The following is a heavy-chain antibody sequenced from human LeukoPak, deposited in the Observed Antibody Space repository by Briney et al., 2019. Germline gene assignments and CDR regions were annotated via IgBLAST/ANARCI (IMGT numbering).Heavy chain of an antibody. CDR3: ARNGRIAVAHRAYYYYYMDV. Sequence: ASVKVSCKASGYTFTSYYMHWVRQAPGQGLEWMGIINPSGGSTSYAQKFQGRVTMTRDMSTSTVYMELSSLRSEDTAVYYCARNGRIAVAHRAYYYYYMDVWGKGTTVTVSS. V-gene: IGHV1-46*01. CDR2: INPSGGST. CDR1: GYTFTSYY. J-gene: IGHJ6*03. D-gene: IGHD6-19*01.